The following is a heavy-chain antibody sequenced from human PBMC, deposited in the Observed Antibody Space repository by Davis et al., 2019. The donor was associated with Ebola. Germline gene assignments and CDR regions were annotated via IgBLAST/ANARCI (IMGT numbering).Heavy chain of an antibody. CDR3: ARDGTYYIGHCVSTSCFGVDY. V-gene: IGHV1-18*04. D-gene: IGHD2-2*01. CDR1: GYMFTNYG. Sequence: ASVKVSCKAPGYMFTNYGISWVRQAPGQGLEWMGWISGYNGNTDYAQTVQGRVSMTTDTSTSTAYMELRSLRSDDTAVYYCARDGTYYIGHCVSTSCFGVDYWGQGTLVTVSS. CDR2: ISGYNGNT. J-gene: IGHJ4*02.